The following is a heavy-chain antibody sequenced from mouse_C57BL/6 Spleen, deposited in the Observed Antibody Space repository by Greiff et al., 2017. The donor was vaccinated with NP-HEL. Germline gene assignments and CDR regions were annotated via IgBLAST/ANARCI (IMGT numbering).Heavy chain of an antibody. CDR2: IYPRSGNT. Sequence: VQLQQSGAELARPGASVKLSCKASGYTFTSYGISWVKQRTGQGLEWIGEIYPRSGNTYYNEKFKGKATLTADKSSSTAYMELRSVTSEDSAVYFCARGGDGYYSLGYWGQGTTLTVSS. D-gene: IGHD2-3*01. CDR3: ARGGDGYYSLGY. V-gene: IGHV1-81*01. CDR1: GYTFTSYG. J-gene: IGHJ2*01.